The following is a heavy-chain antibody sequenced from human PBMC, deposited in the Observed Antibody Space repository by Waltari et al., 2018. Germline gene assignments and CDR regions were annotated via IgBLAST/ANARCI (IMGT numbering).Heavy chain of an antibody. V-gene: IGHV1-2*02. CDR3: ARGVGDGYNFFWYFDL. J-gene: IGHJ2*01. D-gene: IGHD5-12*01. Sequence: QVQLVQSGAEVKKPGASVKVSCKASGYTFTGYYMHWVRQAPGQGLEWMGWINPNSGGTNYAQKFQGRVTMTRDTSISTAYMELSRLGSNDTAVYYCARGVGDGYNFFWYFDLWGRGTLVTVSS. CDR2: INPNSGGT. CDR1: GYTFTGYY.